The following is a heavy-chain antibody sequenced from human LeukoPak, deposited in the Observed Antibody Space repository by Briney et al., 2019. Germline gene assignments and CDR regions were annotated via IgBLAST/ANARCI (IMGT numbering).Heavy chain of an antibody. V-gene: IGHV4-31*03. Sequence: SQTLSLTCSVFGASISSGGYYWSWIRQLPGKGLEWIGYIYYSGSTYYNPSLKSRVTISVDTSKNQFSLKLSSVTAADTAVYYCARASRIIITFGGVAYFDYWGQGALVTVSS. CDR1: GASISSGGYY. D-gene: IGHD3-16*01. J-gene: IGHJ4*02. CDR2: IYYSGST. CDR3: ARASRIIITFGGVAYFDY.